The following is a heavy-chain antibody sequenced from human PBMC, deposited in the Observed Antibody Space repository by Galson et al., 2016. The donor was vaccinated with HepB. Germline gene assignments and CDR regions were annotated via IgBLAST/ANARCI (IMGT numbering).Heavy chain of an antibody. CDR3: VGRSTSMDYTYCYSLMDV. V-gene: IGHV4-39*01. J-gene: IGHJ6*02. CDR1: GDSIGSSNYY. D-gene: IGHD2-21*02. Sequence: SETLSLTCSVSGDSIGSSNYYWGWIRQPPGKGLESIGSIYYSGSTYYSPSLRSRVTISVDTSKNQFSLKLNSVTAADTAVYYCVGRSTSMDYTYCYSLMDVWGPGTTVTVSS. CDR2: IYYSGST.